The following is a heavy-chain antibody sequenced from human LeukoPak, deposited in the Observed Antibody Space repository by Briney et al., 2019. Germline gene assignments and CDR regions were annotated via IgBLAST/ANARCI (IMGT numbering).Heavy chain of an antibody. J-gene: IGHJ5*02. CDR2: IIPIFGTA. V-gene: IGHV1-69*05. Sequence: SVKVSCKASGGTFSSYAISWVRQAPGQGLEWMGGIIPIFGTANYAQKFQGRVTITTDESTSTAYMELSSLRSEDTAVYYCARSPLLGYCSSTSCLGRSWFDPWGQGTLVTVSS. D-gene: IGHD2-2*01. CDR1: GGTFSSYA. CDR3: ARSPLLGYCSSTSCLGRSWFDP.